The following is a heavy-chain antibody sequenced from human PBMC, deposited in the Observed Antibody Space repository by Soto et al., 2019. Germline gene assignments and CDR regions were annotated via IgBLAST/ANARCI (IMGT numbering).Heavy chain of an antibody. J-gene: IGHJ6*02. CDR1: GGSISSGDYY. V-gene: IGHV4-30-4*01. D-gene: IGHD3-10*01. CDR3: ARDRLSGTSRDYYGMDV. Sequence: SETLSLTCTVSGGSISSGDYYWSWIRQPPGKGLEWIGYIYYSGSTYYNPSLKGRVTISVDTSKNQFSLKLSSVTAADTAVYYCARDRLSGTSRDYYGMDVWGQGTTVTVSS. CDR2: IYYSGST.